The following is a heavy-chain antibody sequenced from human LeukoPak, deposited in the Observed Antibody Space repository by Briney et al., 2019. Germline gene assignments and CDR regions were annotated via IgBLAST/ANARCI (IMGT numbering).Heavy chain of an antibody. CDR1: GGSISSYY. V-gene: IGHV4-59*08. CDR2: IYYSGST. Sequence: SETLSLTCTVSGGSISSYYWSWIRQPPGKGLEWIGYIYYSGSTNYNPSLKSRVTISVDTSKNQFSLKLSSVTAADTAVYYCARHVRSGYYLMHAFDIWGQGTMVTVSS. D-gene: IGHD3-22*01. CDR3: ARHVRSGYYLMHAFDI. J-gene: IGHJ3*02.